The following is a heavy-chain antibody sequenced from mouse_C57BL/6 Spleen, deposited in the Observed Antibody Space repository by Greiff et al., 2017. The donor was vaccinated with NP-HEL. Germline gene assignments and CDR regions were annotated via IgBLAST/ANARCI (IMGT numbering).Heavy chain of an antibody. D-gene: IGHD3-2*02. Sequence: EVKLVESGGGLVKPGGSLKLSCAASGFTFSDYGMHWVRQAPEKGLEWVAYISSGSSTIYYADTVKGRFTISRDNAKNTLFLQMTSLRSEDTAMSYCARTYSSGYPYFDYWGQGTTLTVSS. V-gene: IGHV5-17*01. CDR3: ARTYSSGYPYFDY. J-gene: IGHJ2*01. CDR1: GFTFSDYG. CDR2: ISSGSSTI.